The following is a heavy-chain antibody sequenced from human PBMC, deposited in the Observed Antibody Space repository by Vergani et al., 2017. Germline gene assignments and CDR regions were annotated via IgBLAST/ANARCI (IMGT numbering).Heavy chain of an antibody. D-gene: IGHD2-2*01. Sequence: EVQLLESGGGLVQPGGSLRLSCAASGFTVSSYAMSWVRQAPGKGLEWVSAISGSGGSTYYADSVKGRFTISRDNSKTTLYLQMNSLRAEDTAVYYCAKVGCSSTSCSSDAFDIWGQGTMVTVSS. J-gene: IGHJ3*02. V-gene: IGHV3-23*01. CDR3: AKVGCSSTSCSSDAFDI. CDR1: GFTVSSYA. CDR2: ISGSGGST.